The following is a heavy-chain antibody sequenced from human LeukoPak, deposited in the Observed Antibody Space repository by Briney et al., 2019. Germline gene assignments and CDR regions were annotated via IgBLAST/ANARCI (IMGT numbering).Heavy chain of an antibody. J-gene: IGHJ4*02. V-gene: IGHV4-30-4*01. CDR3: ARVCSNTSCLLDY. Sequence: TLSLTCTVSGGSVSGGDYFWSWIRQPPGKGLEWIGHIYYSGSTYYNPSLKSRVTISVDTSKNQFSLKLSSVTAADTAVYYCARVCSNTSCLLDYWGQGTLVTVSS. D-gene: IGHD2-2*01. CDR2: IYYSGST. CDR1: GGSVSGGDYF.